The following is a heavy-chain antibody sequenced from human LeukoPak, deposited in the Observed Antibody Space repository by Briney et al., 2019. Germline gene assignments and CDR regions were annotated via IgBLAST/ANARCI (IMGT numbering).Heavy chain of an antibody. CDR3: TTRRYYGSGLDY. CDR2: IKSKTDGGTT. D-gene: IGHD3-10*01. J-gene: IGHJ4*02. CDR1: GFTFSNAW. Sequence: GGSLRPSCAASGFTFSNAWMSWVRQAPGKGLEWVGRIKSKTDGGTTDYAAPVKGRFTISRDDSKNTLYLQMNSLETEDTAVYYCTTRRYYGSGLDYWGQGTLVTVSS. V-gene: IGHV3-15*01.